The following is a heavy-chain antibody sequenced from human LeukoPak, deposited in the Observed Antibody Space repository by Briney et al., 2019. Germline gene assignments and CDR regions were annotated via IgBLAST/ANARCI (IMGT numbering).Heavy chain of an antibody. CDR2: IYYSGST. V-gene: IGHV4-39*01. CDR1: GGSISSSSYY. D-gene: IGHD2-2*02. J-gene: IGHJ5*02. CDR3: ARRSRIRIVVVPAAIDWFDP. Sequence: SETLSLTCTVSGGSISSSSYYWGWIRQPPGKGLEWIGSIYYSGSTYYNPSLKSRVTISVDTSKNQFSLKLSSVTAADTAVYYCARRSRIRIVVVPAAIDWFDPWGQGTLVTVSS.